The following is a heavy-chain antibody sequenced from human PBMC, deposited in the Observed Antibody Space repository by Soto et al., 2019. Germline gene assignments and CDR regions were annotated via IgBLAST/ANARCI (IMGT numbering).Heavy chain of an antibody. V-gene: IGHV4-39*01. Sequence: SETLSLTCTVSGGSISSSSYYWGWIRQPPGKGLEWVGSIYYSGSTYYNPSLKSRVTISVDTSKNQFSLKLSSVTAADTAVYYCARHFGGKAYFDYWGQGTLVTVSS. CDR2: IYYSGST. J-gene: IGHJ4*02. CDR3: ARHFGGKAYFDY. D-gene: IGHD2-15*01. CDR1: GGSISSSSYY.